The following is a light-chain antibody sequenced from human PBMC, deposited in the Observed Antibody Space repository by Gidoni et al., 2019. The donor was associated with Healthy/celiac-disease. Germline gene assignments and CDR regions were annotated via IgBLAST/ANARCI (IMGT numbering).Light chain of an antibody. CDR1: QSVSSSY. CDR3: QQYGSSPLT. J-gene: IGKJ4*01. CDR2: GAS. Sequence: ELVLTQSPVTLCLSPGERATLSCRASQSVSSSYLAWYQQKPGQAPRLLIYGASSRATGIPDRFSGSGSGTDFTLTISRLEPEDFAVYYCQQYGSSPLTFGGGTKVEIK. V-gene: IGKV3-20*01.